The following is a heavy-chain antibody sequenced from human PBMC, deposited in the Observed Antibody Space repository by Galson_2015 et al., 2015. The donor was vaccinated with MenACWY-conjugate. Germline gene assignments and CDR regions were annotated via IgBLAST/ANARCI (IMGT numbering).Heavy chain of an antibody. Sequence: SLRLSCAASGFTFSSYWMSWVRQAPGKGLEWVSVISSSGASTFYADSVKGRFTISRDNSKNTLYLQMSRLRAEDTALYYCAKDVYMDVWGKGTTVSVSS. V-gene: IGHV3-23*01. J-gene: IGHJ6*03. CDR3: AKDVYMDV. CDR1: GFTFSSYW. CDR2: ISSSGAST.